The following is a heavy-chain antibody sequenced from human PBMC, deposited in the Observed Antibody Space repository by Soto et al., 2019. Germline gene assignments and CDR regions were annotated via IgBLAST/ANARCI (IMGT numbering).Heavy chain of an antibody. CDR3: ARARNRYFDY. CDR1: GGSMTTGSYF. J-gene: IGHJ4*02. Sequence: QVQLQESGPGLVRPSESLSLTCNVSGGSMTTGSYFWRWIRQPPGKGLEWIGYVLRCGSFNYSPSVQGRVTISIDIAKHQFSLMLKSVTAADTAVYFCARARNRYFDYWGQGALVTVSS. V-gene: IGHV4-61*01. D-gene: IGHD1-1*01. CDR2: VLRCGSF.